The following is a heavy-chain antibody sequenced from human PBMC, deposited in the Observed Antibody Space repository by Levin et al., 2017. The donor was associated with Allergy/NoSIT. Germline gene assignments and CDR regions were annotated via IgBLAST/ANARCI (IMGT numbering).Heavy chain of an antibody. J-gene: IGHJ4*02. CDR2: IDYNGIT. CDR3: AGDGGSRRWSYY. D-gene: IGHD1-26*01. Sequence: SETLSLTCTVSGGSIRKTNFHWGCIRQSPGKGLEWIATIDYNGITYYNPSLKSRVTISADTSQNQFSLKLSSVTAADTAVYFCAGDGGSRRWSYYWVQGTLVTVSS. CDR1: GGSIRKTNFH. V-gene: IGHV4-39*02.